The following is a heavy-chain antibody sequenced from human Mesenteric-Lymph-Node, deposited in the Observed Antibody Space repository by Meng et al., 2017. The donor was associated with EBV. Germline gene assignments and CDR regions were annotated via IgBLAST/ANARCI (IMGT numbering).Heavy chain of an antibody. CDR1: GYTFSSYG. D-gene: IGHD4-23*01. J-gene: IGHJ4*02. CDR3: ARKNDYGGNFYYFDY. Sequence: QVPLVQAGAEVKKPGALVKVSCKASGYTFSSYGISWVRQAPGQGLEWMGWISPYSGYTDYPQRLQDRVTMTTDTSTSTAYMELRSLRSDDTAVYYCARKNDYGGNFYYFDYWGQGTLVTVSS. V-gene: IGHV1-18*01. CDR2: ISPYSGYT.